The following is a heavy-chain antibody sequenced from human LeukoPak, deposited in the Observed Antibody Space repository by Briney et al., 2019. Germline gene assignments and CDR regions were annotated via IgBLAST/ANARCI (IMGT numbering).Heavy chain of an antibody. CDR1: GFTFSSYS. CDR2: ISSSSSYI. D-gene: IGHD3-22*01. CDR3: ARMDRTRIYYYDSSGYPPYGMDV. Sequence: GGSLRLSCAASGFTFSSYSMNWVRQAPGKGLEWVSSISSSSSYIYYADSVEGRFTISRDNAKNSLYLQMNSLRAEDTAVCYCARMDRTRIYYYDSSGYPPYGMDVWGQGTTVTVSS. V-gene: IGHV3-21*01. J-gene: IGHJ6*02.